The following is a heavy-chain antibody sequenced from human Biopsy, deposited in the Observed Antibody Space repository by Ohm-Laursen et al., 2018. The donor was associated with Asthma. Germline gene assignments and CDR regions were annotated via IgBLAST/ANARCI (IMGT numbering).Heavy chain of an antibody. Sequence: SLRLSCTALRFTYEMHWVRQAPGKGLEWVAVISYDGSSIYYADSVKGRFTISRDNSKDTLSLQMNSLTAEDTAVYYCAREGVAGTHIEDWGQGTLVTVSS. D-gene: IGHD6-19*01. CDR2: ISYDGSSI. CDR3: AREGVAGTHIED. CDR1: RFTYE. J-gene: IGHJ4*02. V-gene: IGHV3-30*19.